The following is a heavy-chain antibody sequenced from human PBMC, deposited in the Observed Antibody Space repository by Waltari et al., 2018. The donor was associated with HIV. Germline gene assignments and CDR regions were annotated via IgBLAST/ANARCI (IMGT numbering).Heavy chain of an antibody. D-gene: IGHD5-18*01. CDR3: ARRGYSYGPLPNV. CDR1: GGSISSSSYY. J-gene: IGHJ4*02. V-gene: IGHV4-39*01. CDR2: IYYSGST. Sequence: QLQLQESGPGLVKPSETLSLTCTVSGGSISSSSYYWGWIRQPPGKGLEWIGSIYYSGSTYYNPSLKSRVTISVDTSKNQFSLKLSSVTAADTAVYYCARRGYSYGPLPNVWGQGTLVTVSS.